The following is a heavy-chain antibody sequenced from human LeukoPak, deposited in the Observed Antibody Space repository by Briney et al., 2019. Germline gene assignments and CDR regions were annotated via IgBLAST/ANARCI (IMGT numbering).Heavy chain of an antibody. CDR2: ISYDGSNK. D-gene: IGHD6-19*01. Sequence: PGGSLRLSCAASGFTFSSYAMHWVRQAPGKGLEWVVVISYDGSNKYYADSVKGRFTISRDNSKNTLYLQMNSLRAEDMAVYYCARGSSGPRYYFDYWGQGTLVTVSS. J-gene: IGHJ4*02. CDR1: GFTFSSYA. CDR3: ARGSSGPRYYFDY. V-gene: IGHV3-30*04.